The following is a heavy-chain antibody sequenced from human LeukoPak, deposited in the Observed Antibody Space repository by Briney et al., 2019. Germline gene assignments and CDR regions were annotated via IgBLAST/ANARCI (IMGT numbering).Heavy chain of an antibody. Sequence: ASVEVSCKASGYTFTGYYMHWVRQAPGQGLEWMGWINPNSGGTNYAQKFQGRVTMTRDTSISTAYIELSRLRSDDTAVYYCARVTRLPYYDGSGTRAFDIWGQGTMVTVSS. CDR1: GYTFTGYY. J-gene: IGHJ3*02. CDR2: INPNSGGT. CDR3: ARVTRLPYYDGSGTRAFDI. V-gene: IGHV1-2*02. D-gene: IGHD3-22*01.